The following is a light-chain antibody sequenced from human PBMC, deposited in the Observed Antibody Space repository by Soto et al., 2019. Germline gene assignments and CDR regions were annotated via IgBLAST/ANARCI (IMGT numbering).Light chain of an antibody. CDR3: QPWGAGIGV. CDR1: SGHSNYA. V-gene: IGLV4-69*01. Sequence: QSVLTQSPSASASLGASVKLTCTLSSGHSNYAIAWHQQQPEKGPRYLMKVNNDGSHNKGDGIPDRFSGSSSGAERYLTISSLQFGDEADYYCQPWGAGIGVFGGGTKLTVL. CDR2: VNNDGSH. J-gene: IGLJ3*02.